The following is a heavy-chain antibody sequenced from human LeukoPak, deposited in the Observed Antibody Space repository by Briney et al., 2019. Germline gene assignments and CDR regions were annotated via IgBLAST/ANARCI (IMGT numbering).Heavy chain of an antibody. J-gene: IGHJ4*02. Sequence: GASVKVSCKASGYTFTGYYMHWVRQAPGQGLEWMGWINPNSGGTNYAQKFQGRVTMTRDTSISTAYMELSRLRSDDTAVYYCARVRHGDYAENYFDYWGQGTLVTVSS. CDR1: GYTFTGYY. V-gene: IGHV1-2*02. CDR2: INPNSGGT. CDR3: ARVRHGDYAENYFDY. D-gene: IGHD4-17*01.